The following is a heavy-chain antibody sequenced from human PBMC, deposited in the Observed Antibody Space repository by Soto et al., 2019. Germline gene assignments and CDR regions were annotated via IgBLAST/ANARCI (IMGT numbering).Heavy chain of an antibody. CDR1: GDSFNDYY. CDR3: ARESGGATATLDYYYFYMDV. V-gene: IGHV1-2*02. Sequence: VQLAQSGAEVKKPGASVKVSCTTSGDSFNDYYIHWVRQAPGQGLEWMGWINPNGGATKYAQKFQCRVTVTRDTSIRTVYMELSSLRSDDTAVYYCARESGGATATLDYYYFYMDVWGKGTTVTVSS. J-gene: IGHJ6*03. D-gene: IGHD5-12*01. CDR2: INPNGGAT.